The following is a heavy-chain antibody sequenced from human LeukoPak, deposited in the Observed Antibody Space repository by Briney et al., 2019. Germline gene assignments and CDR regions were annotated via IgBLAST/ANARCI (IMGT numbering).Heavy chain of an antibody. CDR2: IIPIFGTA. CDR1: GGTFSNYA. V-gene: IGHV1-69*05. J-gene: IGHJ4*02. CDR3: ARASSGWPHYYFDY. D-gene: IGHD6-19*01. Sequence: GASVKVSCKASGGTFSNYAFNWVRQAPGQGLEWMGGIIPIFGTANYAQKFQGRVTITTDESTSTAYMELSSLRSEDTAVYYCARASSGWPHYYFDYWGQGTLVTVSS.